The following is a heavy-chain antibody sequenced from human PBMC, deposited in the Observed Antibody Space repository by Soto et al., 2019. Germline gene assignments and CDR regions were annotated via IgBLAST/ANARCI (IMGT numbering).Heavy chain of an antibody. J-gene: IGHJ6*03. CDR1: GGSFSSHY. Sequence: PSETLSLTCKVSGGSFSSHYLSWIRQPPGEGMEWIGYVFYTGSTNYNPSLRSRVLISVDTSKNQFSLKLRSVTAADTAVYYCARQDGYYYYMDVWGKGTTVTVSS. CDR3: ARQDGYYYYMDV. V-gene: IGHV4-59*08. CDR2: VFYTGST.